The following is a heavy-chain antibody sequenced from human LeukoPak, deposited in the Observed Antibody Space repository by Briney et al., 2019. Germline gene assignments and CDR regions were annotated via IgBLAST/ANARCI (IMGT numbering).Heavy chain of an antibody. J-gene: IGHJ5*02. CDR1: GYTFTGYY. CDR3: ARDSVVRGINWFDP. Sequence: ASVKVSCKASGYTFTGYYMHWVRQAPGQGLEWMGWINPNSGGTNYAQEFQGRVTMTRDTSISTAYMELSRLRSDDTAVYYCARDSVVRGINWFDPWGQGTLVTVSS. CDR2: INPNSGGT. D-gene: IGHD3-10*01. V-gene: IGHV1-2*02.